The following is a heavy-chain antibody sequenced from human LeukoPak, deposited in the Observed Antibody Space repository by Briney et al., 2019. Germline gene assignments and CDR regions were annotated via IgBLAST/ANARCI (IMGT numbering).Heavy chain of an antibody. V-gene: IGHV4-59*01. CDR3: ARISDSGYDLYFDY. CDR1: GGSISSYY. Sequence: SETLSLTCTVSGGSISSYYWSWIRQPPGKGLEGIGCIYYSGSTNYNPSLTSRVTISVDTSKNQFSLKLSSVTAADTAVYYCARISDSGYDLYFDYWGQGTLVTVSS. D-gene: IGHD5-12*01. J-gene: IGHJ4*02. CDR2: IYYSGST.